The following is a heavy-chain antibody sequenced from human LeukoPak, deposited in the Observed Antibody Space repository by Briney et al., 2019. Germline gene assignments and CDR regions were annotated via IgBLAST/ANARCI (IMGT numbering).Heavy chain of an antibody. D-gene: IGHD3-9*01. CDR3: ARGHVLRYFDWLLIDAFDI. CDR2: IYYSGST. Sequence: PSETLSLTCTVSGGSISSYYWSWIRQPPGKGLEWIGYIYYSGSTNYNPSLKSRVTISVDTSKNQFSLKQSSVTAADTAVYYCARGHVLRYFDWLLIDAFDIWGQGTMVTVSS. V-gene: IGHV4-59*01. J-gene: IGHJ3*02. CDR1: GGSISSYY.